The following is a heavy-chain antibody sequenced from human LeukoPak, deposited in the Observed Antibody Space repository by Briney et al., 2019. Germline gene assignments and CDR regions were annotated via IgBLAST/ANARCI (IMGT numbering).Heavy chain of an antibody. J-gene: IGHJ1*01. Sequence: SETLSLTCAVYGGSFSGYYWSWIRQPPGKGLEWIGEINHSGSTNYNPSLKSRVTISVDTSKNQFSLKLSSVTAADTAVYYCATPSLDCSGGSCRPAEYFQHWGQGTLVTVSS. D-gene: IGHD2-15*01. CDR3: ATPSLDCSGGSCRPAEYFQH. V-gene: IGHV4-34*01. CDR2: INHSGST. CDR1: GGSFSGYY.